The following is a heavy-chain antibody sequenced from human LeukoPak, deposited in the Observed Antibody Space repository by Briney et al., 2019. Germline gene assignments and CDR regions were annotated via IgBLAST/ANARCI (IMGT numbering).Heavy chain of an antibody. CDR1: GGSISSSSYY. V-gene: IGHV4-39*01. J-gene: IGHJ4*02. Sequence: SETLSLTCTVSGGSISSSSYYWGWIRQPPGKGLEWIGSIYYSGSTYYNPSLESRVTISVDTSKNQFSLKLSSVTAADTAVYYCARHAYCGGDCYHDFDYWGQGTLVTVSS. CDR2: IYYSGST. D-gene: IGHD2-21*02. CDR3: ARHAYCGGDCYHDFDY.